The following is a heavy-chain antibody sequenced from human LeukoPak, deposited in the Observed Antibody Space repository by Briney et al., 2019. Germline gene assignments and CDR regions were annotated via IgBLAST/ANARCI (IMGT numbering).Heavy chain of an antibody. CDR3: ARRPYYYDSLDY. Sequence: GGSLRLSCAASGFTFSSYAMSWVRQAPGKGLEWVSGISGSGGSTYYADSVKGRFIISRDNSKNTLYLQMNSLRAEDMAVYYCARRPYYYDSLDYWGQGTLVTVSS. CDR1: GFTFSSYA. D-gene: IGHD3-22*01. V-gene: IGHV3-23*01. CDR2: ISGSGGST. J-gene: IGHJ4*02.